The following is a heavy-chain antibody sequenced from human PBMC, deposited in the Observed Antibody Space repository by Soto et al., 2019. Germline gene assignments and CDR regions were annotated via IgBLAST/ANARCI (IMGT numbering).Heavy chain of an antibody. CDR3: ARGVGSGSYYNQYNWFDP. CDR1: GYTLTELS. Sequence: GASVKVSCKVSGYTLTELSMHWVRQAPGKGLEWMGGFDPEDGETIYAQKVQGRVTMTTDTSTSTAYMELRSLRSDDTAVYYCARGVGSGSYYNQYNWFDPWGQGTLVTVSS. D-gene: IGHD3-10*01. J-gene: IGHJ5*02. CDR2: FDPEDGET. V-gene: IGHV1-24*01.